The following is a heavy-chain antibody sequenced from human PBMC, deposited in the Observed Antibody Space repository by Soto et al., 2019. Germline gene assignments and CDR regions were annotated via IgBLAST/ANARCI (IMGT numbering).Heavy chain of an antibody. J-gene: IGHJ6*02. CDR2: INHSGST. D-gene: IGHD3-3*01. Sequence: SSETLSLTCAVYGGSFSGYYWSWIRQPPGKGLEWIGEINHSGSTNYNPSLKSRVTISVDTSKNQFSLKLSSVTAADTAVYYCARVGVRFLEWSTYYYGMDVWGQGTTVTVTS. CDR1: GGSFSGYY. CDR3: ARVGVRFLEWSTYYYGMDV. V-gene: IGHV4-34*01.